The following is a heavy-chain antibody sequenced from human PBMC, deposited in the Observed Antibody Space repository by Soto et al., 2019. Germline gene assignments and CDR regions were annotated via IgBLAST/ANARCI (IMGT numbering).Heavy chain of an antibody. CDR3: AREDTRWFDP. J-gene: IGHJ5*02. V-gene: IGHV4-59*01. Sequence: SETLSLTCTVSDGSIRSYYWSWIRQPPGKGLEWIGYIYQSGTTTYNPSLKSRVTMSIDTSKNQVSLKLSSLTAADTAVYYCAREDTRWFDPWGQGILVTVSS. D-gene: IGHD3-3*01. CDR2: IYQSGTT. CDR1: DGSIRSYY.